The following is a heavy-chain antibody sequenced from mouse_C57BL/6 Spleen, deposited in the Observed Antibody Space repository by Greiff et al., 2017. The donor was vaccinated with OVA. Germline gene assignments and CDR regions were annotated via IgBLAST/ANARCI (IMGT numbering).Heavy chain of an antibody. CDR1: GFNIKDDY. CDR2: IDPENGDT. J-gene: IGHJ2*01. Sequence: EVQLQQSGAELVRPGASVKLSCTASGFNIKDDYMHWVKPRPEQGLEWIGWIDPENGDTEYASKFQGKATITADTSSNTAYLQLSSLTSEDTAVYYCTPYYSNYHWGQGTTLTVSS. CDR3: TPYYSNYH. V-gene: IGHV14-4*01. D-gene: IGHD2-5*01.